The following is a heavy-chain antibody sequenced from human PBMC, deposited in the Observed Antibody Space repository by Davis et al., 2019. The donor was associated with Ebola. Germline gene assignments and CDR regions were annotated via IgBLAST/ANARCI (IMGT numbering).Heavy chain of an antibody. CDR1: GYSISSGYY. CDR2: IYHSGST. J-gene: IGHJ4*02. D-gene: IGHD1-26*01. V-gene: IGHV4-38-2*02. CDR3: ARGSGSYSHY. Sequence: MPSETLSLTCTVSGYSISSGYYWGWIRQPPGKGLEWIGSIYHSGSTYYNPSLKSRVTISVDTSKNQFSLKLSSVTAADTAVYYCARGSGSYSHYWGQGTLVTVSS.